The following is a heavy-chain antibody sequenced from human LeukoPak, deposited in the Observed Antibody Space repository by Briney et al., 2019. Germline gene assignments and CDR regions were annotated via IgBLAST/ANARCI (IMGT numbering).Heavy chain of an antibody. Sequence: PGGSLRLSCAASGFTVSSNYMGWVRQAPGKGLDWVSVIYTDGRTYSADSMKGRFTLSRDNSKNTLYLQMSSLRAEDTAVYYCARRRAASWSFDSWGQGTLVTVSS. V-gene: IGHV3-66*04. J-gene: IGHJ4*02. D-gene: IGHD6-13*01. CDR1: GFTVSSNY. CDR2: IYTDGRT. CDR3: ARRRAASWSFDS.